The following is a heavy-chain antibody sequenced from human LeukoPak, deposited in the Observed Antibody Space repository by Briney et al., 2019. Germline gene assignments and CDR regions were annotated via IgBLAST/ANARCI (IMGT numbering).Heavy chain of an antibody. CDR3: ARGRYDSSGYYYYFDY. J-gene: IGHJ4*02. CDR1: GFTVSSNY. CDR2: IYSGGST. D-gene: IGHD3-22*01. Sequence: GGSLRLSCAASGFTVSSNYMSWVRQAPGKGLEWVSVIYSGGSTYYADSVKGRFTISSDNSKNTLYLQMNSLRAEDTAVYYCARGRYDSSGYYYYFDYWGQGTLVTVSS. V-gene: IGHV3-66*02.